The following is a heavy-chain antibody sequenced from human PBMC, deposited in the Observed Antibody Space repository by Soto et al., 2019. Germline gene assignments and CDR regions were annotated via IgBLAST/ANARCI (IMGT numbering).Heavy chain of an antibody. CDR2: TYYRSKWYN. CDR1: GDSVSSNSAA. CDR3: ARWGIAAAGEYYYGMDV. Sequence: PSQTLSLTCAISGDSVSSNSAAWNWIRQSPSRGLEWLGRTYYRSKWYNDYAVSVKSRITINPDTSKNQFSLQLNSVTPEDTAVYYCARWGIAAAGEYYYGMDVWGQGTTVTVS. D-gene: IGHD6-13*01. V-gene: IGHV6-1*01. J-gene: IGHJ6*02.